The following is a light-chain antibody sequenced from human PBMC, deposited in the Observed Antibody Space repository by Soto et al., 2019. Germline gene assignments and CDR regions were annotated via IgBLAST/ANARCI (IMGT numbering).Light chain of an antibody. CDR3: QQYHSWPPRT. CDR1: QSVGTS. V-gene: IGKV3-11*01. CDR2: DAS. J-gene: IGKJ1*01. Sequence: EIVLTQSPATLSLSPGERAILSCRASQSVGTSLAWYQQKPGQAPRLLIYDASNRATGIPARFGGSGSGTEFTLTISSLQSEDFAVYDCQQYHSWPPRTFGQGTKV.